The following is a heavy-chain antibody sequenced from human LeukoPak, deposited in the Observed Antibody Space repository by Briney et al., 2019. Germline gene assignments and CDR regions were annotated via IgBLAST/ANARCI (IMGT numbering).Heavy chain of an antibody. CDR2: INPDEGVK. D-gene: IGHD7-27*01. J-gene: IGHJ4*02. V-gene: IGHV3-7*01. Sequence: PGGYLRLSCVASGFTFHTSWMTWVRQAPGKGLEWVAQINPDEGVKNYVDSVRGRFTISRDNAKGSLYLQMNGLRTDDTAVYFCGRDPAWGAIDYWGQGTLVTVSS. CDR3: GRDPAWGAIDY. CDR1: GFTFHTSW.